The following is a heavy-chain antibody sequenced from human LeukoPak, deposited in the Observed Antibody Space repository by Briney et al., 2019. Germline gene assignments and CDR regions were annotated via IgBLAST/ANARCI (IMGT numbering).Heavy chain of an antibody. CDR2: ISGNNDYT. D-gene: IGHD3-9*01. V-gene: IGHV1-18*01. J-gene: IGHJ6*03. CDR1: GYSSNTYG. CDR3: ANVAKGRYFFYYMDV. Sequence: ASVTVSCTASGYSSNTYGFTWVRQAPGQGLQWIGWISGNNDYTQYAHNLQGRVTMTTDTSTSTGYMELRSLRPDDTAVYYCANVAKGRYFFYYMDVWGTGTTVTVSS.